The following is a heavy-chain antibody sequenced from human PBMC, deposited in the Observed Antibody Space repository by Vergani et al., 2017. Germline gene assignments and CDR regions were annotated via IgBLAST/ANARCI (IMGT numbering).Heavy chain of an antibody. Sequence: QVQLVESGGGLVKPGGSLRLSCAASGFTFSDYYMSWIRQAPGKGLEWVSYISSSSSYTNYADSVKGRFTISRYNAKNSLYLQMNSLRAEDTAVYYCARDSLGSGTNPAAFDIWGQGTMVTVSS. CDR2: ISSSSSYT. CDR1: GFTFSDYY. CDR3: ARDSLGSGTNPAAFDI. J-gene: IGHJ3*02. V-gene: IGHV3-11*05. D-gene: IGHD3-10*01.